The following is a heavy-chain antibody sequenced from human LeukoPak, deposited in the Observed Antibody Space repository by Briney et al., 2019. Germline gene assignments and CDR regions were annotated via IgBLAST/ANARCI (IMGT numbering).Heavy chain of an antibody. CDR2: IYYSGST. J-gene: IGHJ5*02. Sequence: SETLSLTCTVSGGSISSYYWSWIRQPPGKGLEWIGYIYYSGSTNYNPSLKSRVTISVDTSKNQFSLKLSSVTAADTAVYYCASTPTSSGSYFWFDPWGQGTLATVSS. V-gene: IGHV4-59*01. CDR1: GGSISSYY. D-gene: IGHD1-26*01. CDR3: ASTPTSSGSYFWFDP.